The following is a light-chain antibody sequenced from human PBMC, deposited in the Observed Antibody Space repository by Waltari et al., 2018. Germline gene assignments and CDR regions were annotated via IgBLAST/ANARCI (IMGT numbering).Light chain of an antibody. Sequence: DVQLTQSPSSLSASVGDRVTITCQASDDIYNYLNWFQQKPGKAPKLLIYDASNLETGVPSRFSGSRSGTDFTFTISSLQPEDVATYYCQQYENFPYSFGQGTKLEIK. J-gene: IGKJ2*03. V-gene: IGKV1-33*01. CDR1: DDIYNY. CDR3: QQYENFPYS. CDR2: DAS.